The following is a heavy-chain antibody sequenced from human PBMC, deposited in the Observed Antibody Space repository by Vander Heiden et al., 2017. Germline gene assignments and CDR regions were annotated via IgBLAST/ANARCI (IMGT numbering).Heavy chain of an antibody. D-gene: IGHD7-27*01. CDR3: ASSLSSAGDLDY. CDR2: IIPILGIA. J-gene: IGHJ4*02. V-gene: IGHV1-69*10. CDR1: GGTFSSYA. Sequence: QVQLVQSGAAVTKPVSSVKVSCKAPGGTFSSYAISWVRQAPGQGLEWMGGIIPILGIANYAQKFQGRVTITADKSTSTAYMELSSLRSEDTAVYYCASSLSSAGDLDYWGQGTLVTVSS.